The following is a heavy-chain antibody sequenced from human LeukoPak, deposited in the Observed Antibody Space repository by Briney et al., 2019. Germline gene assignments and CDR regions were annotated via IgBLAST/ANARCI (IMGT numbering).Heavy chain of an antibody. Sequence: PGGSLRLSCAASGFTFSSYGMHWVRQAPGKGLEWVAFIRYDGSNKYYADSVKGRFTISRDNSKNTLYLQMNSLRAEDTAVYYCAKSDRDGYNFGAFDYWGQGTLVTVSS. V-gene: IGHV3-30*02. CDR1: GFTFSSYG. CDR3: AKSDRDGYNFGAFDY. D-gene: IGHD5-24*01. J-gene: IGHJ4*02. CDR2: IRYDGSNK.